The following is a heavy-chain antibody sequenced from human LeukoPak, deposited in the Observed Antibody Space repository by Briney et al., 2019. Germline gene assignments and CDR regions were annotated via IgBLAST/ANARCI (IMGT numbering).Heavy chain of an antibody. D-gene: IGHD3-10*01. Sequence: QTGGTLRLSCAASGFTFSSYGMSWVRQAPGKGLEWVSAISGSGGSTYYADSVKGRFTISRDNSKNTLYLQMNSLRAEDTAVYYCAKAVGLYYYGSESYSIYFDYWGQGTLVTVSS. V-gene: IGHV3-23*01. CDR1: GFTFSSYG. CDR2: ISGSGGST. J-gene: IGHJ4*02. CDR3: AKAVGLYYYGSESYSIYFDY.